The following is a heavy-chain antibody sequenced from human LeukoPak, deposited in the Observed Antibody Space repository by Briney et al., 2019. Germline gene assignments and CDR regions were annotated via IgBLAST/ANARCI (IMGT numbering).Heavy chain of an antibody. Sequence: GGSLRLSCAASGFTFSSYSMNWVRQAPGKGLEWVSSISSSSSYIYYADSVKGRFTISRDNGKNSLYLQMNSLRAEDTAVYYCARAGYSANYYYYYGMDVWGQGTTVTVSS. CDR1: GFTFSSYS. D-gene: IGHD5-12*01. J-gene: IGHJ6*02. V-gene: IGHV3-21*01. CDR2: ISSSSSYI. CDR3: ARAGYSANYYYYYGMDV.